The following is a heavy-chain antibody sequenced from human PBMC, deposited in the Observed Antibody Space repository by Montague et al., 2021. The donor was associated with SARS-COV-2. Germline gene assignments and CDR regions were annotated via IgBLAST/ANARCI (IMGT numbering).Heavy chain of an antibody. CDR2: IYYSGST. CDR3: ARLASGWWELTLDY. D-gene: IGHD2-15*01. CDR1: GGSISSSSYY. V-gene: IGHV4-39*01. J-gene: IGHJ4*02. Sequence: SETLSPTCTVSGGSISSSSYYWGWIRQPPGKGLEWIGSIYYSGSTYYXXXLKSRVTISVDTSKNQFSLKLSSVTAADTAVYYCARLASGWWELTLDYWGQGTLVTVSS.